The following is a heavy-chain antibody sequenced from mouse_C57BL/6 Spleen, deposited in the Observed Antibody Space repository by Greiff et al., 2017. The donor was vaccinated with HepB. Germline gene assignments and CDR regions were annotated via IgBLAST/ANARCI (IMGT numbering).Heavy chain of an antibody. V-gene: IGHV1-55*01. J-gene: IGHJ2*01. CDR1: GYTFTSYW. D-gene: IGHD1-1*01. CDR2: IYPGSGST. Sequence: QVQLQQSGAELVKPGASVKMSCKASGYTFTSYWITWVKQRPGQGLEWIGDIYPGSGSTNYNEKFKSKATLTVDTSSSTAYMPLSSLPSEDSAVDYLARSHYGSSYEDYWGQGTTLTVSS. CDR3: ARSHYGSSYEDY.